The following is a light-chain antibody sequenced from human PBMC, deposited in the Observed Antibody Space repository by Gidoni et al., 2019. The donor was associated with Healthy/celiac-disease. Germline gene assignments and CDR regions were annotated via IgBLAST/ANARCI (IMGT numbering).Light chain of an antibody. CDR2: DAS. V-gene: IGKV1-39*01. CDR3: QQSNSTPTWT. Sequence: DIQMTQSPSSLSASVGDRVTITCRASQSISSYLNWYQQKPGKAPKLLIYDASSLQSGVPSRFSGSGSGTDFTLTISSLQPEDFATYYCQQSNSTPTWTFGQGTKVEIK. CDR1: QSISSY. J-gene: IGKJ1*01.